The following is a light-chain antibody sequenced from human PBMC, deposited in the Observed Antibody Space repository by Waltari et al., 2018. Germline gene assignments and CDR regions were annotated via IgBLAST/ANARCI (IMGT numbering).Light chain of an antibody. V-gene: IGLV3-25*03. CDR3: QSADSSVV. J-gene: IGLJ2*01. CDR2: KDS. Sequence: SYELTQPPSVSVSPGQTARITCSGDALPKQYAYWYQQKPGQAPVLVIYKDSERPSGNPERFSGSSAGKTVTLTISGVQAEDEADYYCQSADSSVVFGGGTKLTVL. CDR1: ALPKQY.